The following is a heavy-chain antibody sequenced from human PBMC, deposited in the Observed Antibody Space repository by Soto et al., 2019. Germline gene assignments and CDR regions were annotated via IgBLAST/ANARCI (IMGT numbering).Heavy chain of an antibody. CDR3: AKDISSLGDAFDI. CDR2: ISWNSGSI. Sequence: DVQLVESGGGLVQPGRSLRLSCAASGFTFDDYAMHWVRQAPGKGLEWVSGISWNSGSIGYADSVKGRFTISRDNAKNSLYLQMNSLRAEDTALYYCAKDISSLGDAFDIWGQGTMVTVSS. V-gene: IGHV3-9*01. J-gene: IGHJ3*02. CDR1: GFTFDDYA.